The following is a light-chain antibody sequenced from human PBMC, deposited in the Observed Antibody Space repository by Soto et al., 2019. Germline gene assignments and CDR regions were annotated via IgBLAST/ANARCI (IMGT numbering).Light chain of an antibody. CDR3: KSYDSSLSFVV. CDR1: SSNIGAGYD. J-gene: IGLJ2*01. CDR2: GNS. V-gene: IGLV1-40*01. Sequence: QSVLTQPHSVSGAPGQRVTISCTGSSSNIGAGYDVHWYQQLPGTAPKLLIYGNSNRPSGVPDRFSGSKSGTSASLAITGLQADDEADYYCKSYDSSLSFVVFGGGTKLTV.